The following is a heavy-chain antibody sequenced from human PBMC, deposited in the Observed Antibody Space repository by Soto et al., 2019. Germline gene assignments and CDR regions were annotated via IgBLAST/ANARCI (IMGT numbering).Heavy chain of an antibody. J-gene: IGHJ5*02. V-gene: IGHV3-23*01. CDR1: GFSFTTYG. Sequence: PGGSLRLSCVASGFSFTTYGMSWVRQAPGKGLEWVSDISSTGLYTYLADSVKGRFTISRDNSKNTLYLQMNSLRVDDTAVYFCTKSWLFEKNWFDPWGQGTLVTVSS. CDR2: ISSTGLYT. D-gene: IGHD3-22*01. CDR3: TKSWLFEKNWFDP.